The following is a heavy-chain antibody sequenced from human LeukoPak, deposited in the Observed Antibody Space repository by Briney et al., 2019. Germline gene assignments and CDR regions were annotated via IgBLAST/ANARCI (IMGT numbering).Heavy chain of an antibody. CDR2: INHSGST. Sequence: SETLSLTCAVYGGSFSGYYWSWIRQPPGKGLEWIGEINHSGSTNYNPSLKSRVTISVDTSKNQFSLKLSSVTAADTAVYYCARGRVVVVPAATRLPYFDYWGQGTLVTVS. CDR3: ARGRVVVVPAATRLPYFDY. CDR1: GGSFSGYY. V-gene: IGHV4-34*01. J-gene: IGHJ4*02. D-gene: IGHD2-2*01.